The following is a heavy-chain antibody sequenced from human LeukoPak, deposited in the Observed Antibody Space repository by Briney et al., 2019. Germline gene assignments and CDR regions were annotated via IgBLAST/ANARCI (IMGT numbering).Heavy chain of an antibody. CDR1: NASITSRGHY. D-gene: IGHD6-19*01. CDR3: ARDVKSKIAVSVLHAVDI. V-gene: IGHV4-39*07. J-gene: IGHJ3*02. Sequence: SSETLSLTCSVSNASITSRGHYWGWIRQPPGKGLEWIGSMFYNGITYYSPSLKSRVTISVDTSKNQFSLRMSSVTAADTAVYYCARDVKSKIAVSVLHAVDIWGQGTMVTVSS. CDR2: MFYNGIT.